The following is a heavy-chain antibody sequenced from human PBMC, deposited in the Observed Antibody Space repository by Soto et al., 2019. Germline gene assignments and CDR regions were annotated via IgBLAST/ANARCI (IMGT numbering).Heavy chain of an antibody. CDR1: GFTFSYG. CDR3: AKLVIGYCSGNTCDDY. J-gene: IGHJ4*02. CDR2: ISYDSSNK. D-gene: IGHD2-15*01. V-gene: IGHV3-30*18. Sequence: VQLLESGGGLIQPGGSLRLSCAASGFTFSYGIHWLRQAPGQGLAWVAYISYDSSNKFYGDSVKGRFTISRDNSKNTQFLQMNSLRAEDTAVYYCAKLVIGYCSGNTCDDYWGQGTLVAVSS.